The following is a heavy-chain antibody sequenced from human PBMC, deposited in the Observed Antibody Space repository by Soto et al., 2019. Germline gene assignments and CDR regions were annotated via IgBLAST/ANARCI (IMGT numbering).Heavy chain of an antibody. J-gene: IGHJ4*02. CDR1: GFTFNNYA. Sequence: VQLLESGGGLVQPGGSLRLSCAASGFTFNNYAMGWVRQAPGKGLEWVSAITGSGSDTYYLDSVKGRFTISRDNSKNTLFLQVNSLRAEDTAIYYCAKLGSSAWSPHCYFDYWGQGTLVTVSS. D-gene: IGHD3-10*01. CDR2: ITGSGSDT. V-gene: IGHV3-23*01. CDR3: AKLGSSAWSPHCYFDY.